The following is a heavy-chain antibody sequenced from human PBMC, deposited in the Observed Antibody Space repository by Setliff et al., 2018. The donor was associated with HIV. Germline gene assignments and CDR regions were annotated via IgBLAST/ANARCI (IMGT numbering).Heavy chain of an antibody. V-gene: IGHV4-61*09. J-gene: IGHJ4*02. CDR1: GGSVNSGNYH. Sequence: SSETLSLTCSVSGGSVNSGNYHWAWIRQPAGNGLEWIGHIYTSGSPHYKSSLTSRLTISLDTSRNQFSLKLTSVTAADSATYYCARWVYNSAWSLDYWGQGTLVTVSS. CDR2: IYTSGSP. D-gene: IGHD6-19*01. CDR3: ARWVYNSAWSLDY.